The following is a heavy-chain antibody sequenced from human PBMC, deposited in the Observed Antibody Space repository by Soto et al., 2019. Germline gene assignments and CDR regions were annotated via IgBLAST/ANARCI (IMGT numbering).Heavy chain of an antibody. CDR1: GFAFSTFA. Sequence: GGSPRLSCAASGFAFSTFAMTWVRQAPGKGLEWVAAISVSGNNAYYADSVKGRFTISRDNSQNTVFLQMSSLRVDDTAVYYCARDQLRPGILYSLGVLLPEYGLWGQGTLVTVSS. D-gene: IGHD3-22*01. J-gene: IGHJ4*02. V-gene: IGHV3-23*01. CDR3: ARDQLRPGILYSLGVLLPEYGL. CDR2: ISVSGNNA.